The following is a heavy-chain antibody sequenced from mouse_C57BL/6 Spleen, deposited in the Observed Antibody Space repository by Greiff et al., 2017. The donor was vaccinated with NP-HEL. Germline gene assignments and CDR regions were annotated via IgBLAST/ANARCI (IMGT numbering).Heavy chain of an antibody. CDR2: IDPNSGGT. J-gene: IGHJ3*01. CDR1: GYTFTSYW. CDR3: ARRDYDYDFAY. V-gene: IGHV1-72*01. Sequence: QVQLKQPGAELVKPGASVKLSCKASGYTFTSYWMHWVKQRPGRGLEWIGRIDPNSGGTKYNEKFKSKATLTVDKPSSTAYMQLSSLTSEDSAVYYCARRDYDYDFAYWGQGTLVTVSA. D-gene: IGHD2-4*01.